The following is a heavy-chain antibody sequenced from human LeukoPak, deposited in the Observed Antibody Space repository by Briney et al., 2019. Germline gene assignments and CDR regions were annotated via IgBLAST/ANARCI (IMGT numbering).Heavy chain of an antibody. CDR3: AKDVYYYDSSGYPPFDY. D-gene: IGHD3-22*01. CDR1: GFTFSSYA. J-gene: IGHJ4*02. CDR2: IRYDGSNK. Sequence: PGGSLRLSCAASGFTFSSYAMHWVRQAPGKGLEWVAFIRYDGSNKYYADSVKGRFTISRDNSKNTLYLQMNSLRAEDTAVYYCAKDVYYYDSSGYPPFDYWGQGTLVTVSS. V-gene: IGHV3-30*02.